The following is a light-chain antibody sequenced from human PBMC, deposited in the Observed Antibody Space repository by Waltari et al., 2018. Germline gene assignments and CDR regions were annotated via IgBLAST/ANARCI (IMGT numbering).Light chain of an antibody. CDR1: QSVPSTY. J-gene: IGKJ3*01. CDR3: QHYGSSPLFT. Sequence: EIVLTQSPDTRSLSPGETVTLPSRASQSVPSTYLAWYQQRHGQAPRLLIYGGSRRATGIPDRFSGRGSGIDFTLTISRLEPEDFAVYYCQHYGSSPLFTFGPGTRVDVK. CDR2: GGS. V-gene: IGKV3-20*01.